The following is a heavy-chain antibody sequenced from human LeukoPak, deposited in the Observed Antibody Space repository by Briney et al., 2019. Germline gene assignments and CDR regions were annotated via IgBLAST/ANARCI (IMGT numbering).Heavy chain of an antibody. Sequence: PGGSLRLSCAASGFTFSSYWMSWVRQAPGKGLEWVANIKQDGSEKYYVDSVKGRFTISRDNAKNSLYLQMNSLRAEDTAVYYCARDPDDFWSGHDYWGQGTLVTVSS. CDR2: IKQDGSEK. D-gene: IGHD3-3*01. V-gene: IGHV3-7*01. CDR3: ARDPDDFWSGHDY. CDR1: GFTFSSYW. J-gene: IGHJ4*02.